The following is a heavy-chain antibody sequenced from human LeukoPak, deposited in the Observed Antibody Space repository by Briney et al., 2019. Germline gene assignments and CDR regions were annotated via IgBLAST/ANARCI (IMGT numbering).Heavy chain of an antibody. CDR3: ARSYSSGWYPYFDY. D-gene: IGHD6-19*01. CDR2: IWDDGSNK. Sequence: PGGSLRLSCAASGFTFSNYGMHWVRQAPGKGLEWAAVIWDDGSNKYYADSVKGRFTISRDNSKNTLYLQMNSLRAEDTAVYYCARSYSSGWYPYFDYWGQGTLVTVSS. V-gene: IGHV3-33*01. J-gene: IGHJ4*02. CDR1: GFTFSNYG.